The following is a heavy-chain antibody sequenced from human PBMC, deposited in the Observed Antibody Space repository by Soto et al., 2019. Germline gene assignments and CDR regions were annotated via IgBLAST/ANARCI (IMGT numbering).Heavy chain of an antibody. D-gene: IGHD5-18*01. Sequence: SGPTLVNPTETLTLTCTVSGFSLSNARMGVSWIRQPPGKALEWLAHIFSNDEKSYSTSLKSRLTISKDTSKSQVVLTMTNMDPVDTATYYCARIRGVYSPEGWFDPWGQGTLVTVSS. CDR2: IFSNDEK. J-gene: IGHJ5*02. V-gene: IGHV2-26*01. CDR1: GFSLSNARMG. CDR3: ARIRGVYSPEGWFDP.